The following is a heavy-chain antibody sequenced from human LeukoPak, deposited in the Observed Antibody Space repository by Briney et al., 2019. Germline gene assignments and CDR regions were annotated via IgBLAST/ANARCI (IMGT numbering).Heavy chain of an antibody. CDR3: ARGEYRSTWYLNS. V-gene: IGHV3-53*01. D-gene: IGHD6-13*01. Sequence: PGGSLSLSCAASGFTVSTNYMSWVRQAPGKGLECVSVIYSGGTTYYADSVKGRFTISRDNSKNTLYLQMNSLRAEDTAVYYCARGEYRSTWYLNSWGQGTLVTVSS. J-gene: IGHJ4*02. CDR2: IYSGGTT. CDR1: GFTVSTNY.